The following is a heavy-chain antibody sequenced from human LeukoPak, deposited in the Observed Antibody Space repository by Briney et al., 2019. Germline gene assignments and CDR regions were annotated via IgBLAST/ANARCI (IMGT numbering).Heavy chain of an antibody. D-gene: IGHD2-15*01. CDR1: GFTFSSYA. CDR3: AKDPDIVLVAATAWFDS. V-gene: IGHV3-23*01. Sequence: GGSLRLSCAASGFTFSSYAMSWVRQAPGKGLQWVSAISGSGYSTYYADSVRGRFTISRDNSKNTLYLQMSSLRAEDTAVYYCAKDPDIVLVAATAWFDSWGQGTLVTVSS. J-gene: IGHJ5*01. CDR2: ISGSGYST.